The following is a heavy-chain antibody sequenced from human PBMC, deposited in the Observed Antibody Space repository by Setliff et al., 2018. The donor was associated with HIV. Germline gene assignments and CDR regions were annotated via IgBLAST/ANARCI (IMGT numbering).Heavy chain of an antibody. Sequence: GGSLRLSCAASGFTFSNAWMTWVRQAPGKGLEWVGLIKGKSDGETTDYAEPVKGRFSISRDDSKNALFLQMNSLKTEDTAVYHCTTVHYCSPTRCYIFDYGGQGTPVTVSS. CDR2: IKGKSDGETT. CDR3: TTVHYCSPTRCYIFDY. J-gene: IGHJ4*02. CDR1: GFTFSNAW. D-gene: IGHD2-2*02. V-gene: IGHV3-15*01.